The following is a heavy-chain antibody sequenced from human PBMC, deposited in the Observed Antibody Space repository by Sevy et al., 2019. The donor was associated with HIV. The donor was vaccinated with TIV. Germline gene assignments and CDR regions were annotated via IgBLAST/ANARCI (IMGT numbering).Heavy chain of an antibody. Sequence: GWSLRLSCAASGFTFSLYVIHWVRQAPGRGLEWVAVISSDGSNEYYADSVKGRFTISRDNSKNTLYLQMNSLRAEDTALYFCARDLPSAETFPFYYYGMDVWGQGTTVTVSS. CDR3: ARDLPSAETFPFYYYGMDV. J-gene: IGHJ6*02. CDR2: ISSDGSNE. V-gene: IGHV3-30*03. CDR1: GFTFSLYV.